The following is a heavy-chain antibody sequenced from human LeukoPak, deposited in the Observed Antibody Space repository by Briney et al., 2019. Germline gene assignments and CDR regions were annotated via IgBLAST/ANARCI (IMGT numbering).Heavy chain of an antibody. CDR2: INPSSGAT. Sequence: ASVTVSCKASGYTFTGHYIHWVRQAPGQGLEWMGWINPSSGATNYAQKFQGRLTMTTDSSTSTAYMELRSLRSDETAVYYCARGGYSYGYMGYLDYWGQGTLVTVSS. CDR1: GYTFTGHY. V-gene: IGHV1-2*02. D-gene: IGHD5-18*01. J-gene: IGHJ4*02. CDR3: ARGGYSYGYMGYLDY.